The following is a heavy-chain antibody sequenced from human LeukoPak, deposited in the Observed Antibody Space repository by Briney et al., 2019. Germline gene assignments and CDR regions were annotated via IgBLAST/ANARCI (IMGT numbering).Heavy chain of an antibody. D-gene: IGHD3-9*01. CDR1: GLTFSSYS. J-gene: IGHJ4*02. CDR3: ARGSELRYFHSPCDY. Sequence: GGSLRLSCAASGLTFSSYSMNWVRQAPGKGLEWVSSISSSTSYIYYADSVKGRFTISRDNAKNTLYLQMNSLRAEDTAVYYCARGSELRYFHSPCDYWGQGTLVTVSS. V-gene: IGHV3-21*01. CDR2: ISSSTSYI.